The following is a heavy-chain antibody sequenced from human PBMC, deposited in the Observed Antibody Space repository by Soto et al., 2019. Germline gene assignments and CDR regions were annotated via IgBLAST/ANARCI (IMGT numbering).Heavy chain of an antibody. CDR1: GFTFSDYY. V-gene: IGHV3-11*06. CDR3: ACSSSWLNWFDP. CDR2: ISSSTSHT. Sequence: GGSLRLSCAVSGFTFSDYYMTWIRQAPGKGLEWVSYISSSTSHTNYADSVKGRFTISRDNAKNSLFLQMNSLRDEDTAVYYCACSSSWLNWFDPWGQGTLVTVSS. D-gene: IGHD6-13*01. J-gene: IGHJ5*02.